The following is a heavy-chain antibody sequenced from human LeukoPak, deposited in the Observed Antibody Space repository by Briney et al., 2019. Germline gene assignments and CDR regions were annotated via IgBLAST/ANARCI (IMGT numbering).Heavy chain of an antibody. J-gene: IGHJ4*02. CDR2: IYTSGST. D-gene: IGHD2-2*01. Sequence: SETLSLTCTVSGGSISSYYCSWIRQPAGKGLEWVGRIYTSGSTNYNPSLKSRVTMSVDTSKNQFSLKLSSVTAADTAVYYCAREDGYQLLYDYWGQGTLVTVSS. CDR3: AREDGYQLLYDY. V-gene: IGHV4-4*07. CDR1: GGSISSYY.